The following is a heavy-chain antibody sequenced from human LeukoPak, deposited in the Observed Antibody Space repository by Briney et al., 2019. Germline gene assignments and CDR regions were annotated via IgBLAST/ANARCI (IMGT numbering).Heavy chain of an antibody. D-gene: IGHD3-22*01. CDR2: IYTSGST. Sequence: SETLSLTCTVSGGSISSGSYYWSWIRQPAGKGLEWIGRIYTSGSTNYNPSLKSRVTISVDTSKNQFSLKLSSVTAADTAVYYCARYYDSSGYFHFDYWGQGTLVTVSS. CDR3: ARYYDSSGYFHFDY. J-gene: IGHJ4*02. CDR1: GGSISSGSYY. V-gene: IGHV4-61*02.